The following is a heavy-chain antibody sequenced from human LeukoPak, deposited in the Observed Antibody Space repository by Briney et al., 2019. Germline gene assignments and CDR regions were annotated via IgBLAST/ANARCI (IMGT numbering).Heavy chain of an antibody. V-gene: IGHV3-20*04. CDR1: GFTFDNYG. CDR3: ARKTQAALSDY. J-gene: IGHJ4*02. Sequence: GGSLRLSCAASGFTFDNYGMSWVRQAPGKGREWVSGITWNGGDTGYADSVKGRFTISRDNAKNSLYLQMNSLRAKDTALYYCARKTQAALSDYWGQGTLVTVSS. D-gene: IGHD2-15*01. CDR2: ITWNGGDT.